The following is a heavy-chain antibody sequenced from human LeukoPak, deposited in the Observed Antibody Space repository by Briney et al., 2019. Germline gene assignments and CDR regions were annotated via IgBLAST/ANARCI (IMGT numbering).Heavy chain of an antibody. CDR3: ARTGYSYGYLWFDP. V-gene: IGHV1-2*02. J-gene: IGHJ5*02. Sequence: GASVKVSCKASGYTFTGYYMHWVRQAPGQGLEWMGWINPNSGGTNYAQKFQGRVTMTRATSISTAYMELSRPRSDDTAVQYSARTGYSYGYLWFDPWGQGTLLTVSS. D-gene: IGHD5-18*01. CDR2: INPNSGGT. CDR1: GYTFTGYY.